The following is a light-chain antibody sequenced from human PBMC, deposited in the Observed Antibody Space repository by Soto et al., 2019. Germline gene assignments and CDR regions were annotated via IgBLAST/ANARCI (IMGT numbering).Light chain of an antibody. V-gene: IGKV3-11*01. CDR3: QQGSVWPPEYT. J-gene: IGKJ2*01. CDR1: QTVRTS. CDR2: DAT. Sequence: EMVLTQSPANLSLAPGERCTLSGRASQTVRTSLVSYRQKPGQAPGLLIYDATNRATGIPGRFSGSGSGADFNGTISCRETEDFAVYCCQQGSVWPPEYTVGQGTKVEIK.